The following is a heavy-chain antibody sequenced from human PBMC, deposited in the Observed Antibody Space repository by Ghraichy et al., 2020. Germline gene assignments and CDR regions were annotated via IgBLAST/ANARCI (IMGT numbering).Heavy chain of an antibody. J-gene: IGHJ6*02. D-gene: IGHD2-2*01. CDR3: ATLGYCSSTSCPPTEYYYYGMDV. CDR2: ISGSGGST. Sequence: GGSLRLSCAASGFTFSSYAMSWVRQAPGKGLEWVSAISGSGGSTYYADSVKGRFTISRDNSKNTLYLQMNSLRAEDTAVYYCATLGYCSSTSCPPTEYYYYGMDVWGQGTTVTVSS. V-gene: IGHV3-23*01. CDR1: GFTFSSYA.